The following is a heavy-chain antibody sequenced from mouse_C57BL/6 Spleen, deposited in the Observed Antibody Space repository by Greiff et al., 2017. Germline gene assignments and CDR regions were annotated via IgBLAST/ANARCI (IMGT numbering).Heavy chain of an antibody. CDR2: IYPGDGDT. J-gene: IGHJ3*01. D-gene: IGHD2-4*01. CDR1: GYAFSSSW. V-gene: IGHV1-82*01. Sequence: VQLQQSGPELVKPGASVKISCKASGYAFSSSWMNWVKQRPGKGLEWIGRIYPGDGDTNYNGKFKGKATLTADKSSSTAYMQLSSLTSEDSAVYFCARNDWAWFAYWGQGTLVTVSA. CDR3: ARNDWAWFAY.